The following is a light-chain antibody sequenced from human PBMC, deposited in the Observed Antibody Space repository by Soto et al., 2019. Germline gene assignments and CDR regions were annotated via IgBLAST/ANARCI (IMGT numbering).Light chain of an antibody. J-gene: IGKJ1*01. CDR2: GTS. V-gene: IGKV3-20*01. Sequence: IVLTQSPGTLSLSPGDRATLSCRASQSFSSHFLAWYHQKPGQXPRLLIHGTSSRATGIPDRFSGSGSGTDGTITINSLEPEDCEVYEGQHFGSSLRTFGQGTKVDIK. CDR3: QHFGSSLRT. CDR1: QSFSSHF.